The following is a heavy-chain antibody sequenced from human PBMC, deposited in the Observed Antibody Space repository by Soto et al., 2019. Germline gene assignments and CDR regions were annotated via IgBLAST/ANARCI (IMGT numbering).Heavy chain of an antibody. Sequence: GGSLRLSCAASGFTFSNYAMDWVRQAPGKVLEYVSGISSNGVGTYYANSVKDRFTISRDNSKNTLYLQMGSLRAEDMAVYYCARREPSDYYYMDVWGKGTSVTVSS. CDR3: ARREPSDYYYMDV. CDR2: ISSNGVGT. V-gene: IGHV3-64*01. CDR1: GFTFSNYA. J-gene: IGHJ6*03.